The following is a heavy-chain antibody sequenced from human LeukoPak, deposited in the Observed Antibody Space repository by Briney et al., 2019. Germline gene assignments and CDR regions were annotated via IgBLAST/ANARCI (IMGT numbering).Heavy chain of an antibody. D-gene: IGHD3-22*01. CDR1: GGSISTNY. CDR2: IYNSGNT. J-gene: IGHJ4*02. CDR3: ARGTFDSSGYYLFDY. V-gene: IGHV4-4*07. Sequence: PSETLSLTCTVSGGSISTNYWSWIRQPAGKGLEWIGRIYNSGNTNYSPSLESRVIMSADTSKNQFSLKLSSVTAADTAVYYCARGTFDSSGYYLFDYWGQGTLVTVSS.